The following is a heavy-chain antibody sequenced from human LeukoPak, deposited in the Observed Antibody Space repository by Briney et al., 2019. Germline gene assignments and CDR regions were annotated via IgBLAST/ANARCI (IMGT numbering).Heavy chain of an antibody. CDR1: GYTLTELS. J-gene: IGHJ4*02. D-gene: IGHD5-24*01. V-gene: IGHV1-24*01. CDR2: FDPEDGET. Sequence: GASVKVSSKVSGYTLTELSMHWVRQAPGKGLEWMGGFDPEDGETIYAQKLQGRVTMTTDTSTSTAYMELRSLRSDDTAVYYCARASDGYNYVECFDYWGQGTLVTVSS. CDR3: ARASDGYNYVECFDY.